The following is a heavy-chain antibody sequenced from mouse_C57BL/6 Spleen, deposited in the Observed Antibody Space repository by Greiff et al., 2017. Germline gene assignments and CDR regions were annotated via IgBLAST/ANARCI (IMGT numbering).Heavy chain of an antibody. CDR2: IDPANGNT. D-gene: IGHD1-1*01. J-gene: IGHJ1*03. CDR1: GFNFKNTY. V-gene: IGHV14-3*01. Sequence: VQLQQSVAELVRPGASVKLSCTASGFNFKNTYMHWVKQRPVQGLEWIGRIDPANGNTKYAQKFQGKATITADTSSNTAYLQLSSLTSEDTAIYYCAHYYGSCHWYFDVWGTGTTVTVSS. CDR3: AHYYGSCHWYFDV.